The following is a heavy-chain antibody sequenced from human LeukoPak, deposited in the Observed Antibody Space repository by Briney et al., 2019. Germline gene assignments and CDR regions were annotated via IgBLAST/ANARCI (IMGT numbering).Heavy chain of an antibody. CDR2: IYYSGST. J-gene: IGHJ3*02. CDR1: GGSVSSGSYY. D-gene: IGHD2-15*01. Sequence: SETLSLTCTVSGGSVSSGSYYWSWIRQPPGKGLEWIGYIYYSGSTNYNPSHKSRVTMSVDTSKNQFSLELSSVTAADTAVYYCARADCSGGSCYAFDIWGQGTMVTVSS. CDR3: ARADCSGGSCYAFDI. V-gene: IGHV4-61*01.